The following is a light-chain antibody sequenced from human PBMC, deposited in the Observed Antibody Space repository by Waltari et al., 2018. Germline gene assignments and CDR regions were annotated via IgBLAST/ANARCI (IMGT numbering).Light chain of an antibody. Sequence: DIQMTQSPSSLSASVGDRVTITCQASQDISNYLNWDQQKPGKAPNLLISAAFNLETGVPSRFSGGRSGTDFTFTITSLQPEDIATYHCQQYADLPWTFGQGTKVEIK. J-gene: IGKJ1*01. CDR3: QQYADLPWT. CDR1: QDISNY. CDR2: AAF. V-gene: IGKV1-33*01.